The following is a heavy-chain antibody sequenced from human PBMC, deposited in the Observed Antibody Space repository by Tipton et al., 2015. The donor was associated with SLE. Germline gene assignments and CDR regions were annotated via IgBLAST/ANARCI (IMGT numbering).Heavy chain of an antibody. Sequence: TLSLTCAVYGGSFSGYYWSWIRQPPGKGLEWIGEINHSGSTNYNPSLKSRVTISVDTSKNQFSLKLSSVTAADTAVYYCARSGSTLAHALDIWGQGTQVTVPS. CDR1: GGSFSGYY. J-gene: IGHJ3*02. CDR3: ARSGSTLAHALDI. CDR2: INHSGST. D-gene: IGHD1-7*01. V-gene: IGHV4-34*01.